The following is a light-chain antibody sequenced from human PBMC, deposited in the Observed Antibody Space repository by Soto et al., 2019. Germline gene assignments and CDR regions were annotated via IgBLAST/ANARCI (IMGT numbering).Light chain of an antibody. Sequence: DIQMTQSPSSLSASVGDRVTITCRASQDIRNDLDWYQQTPGKAPKRLIYAASSLQSGVPSRFSGSGSGTEFTLTISSLQLEDFATYYCLQHNSYPRTFGQGTKVEIK. CDR1: QDIRND. CDR3: LQHNSYPRT. CDR2: AAS. V-gene: IGKV1-17*01. J-gene: IGKJ1*01.